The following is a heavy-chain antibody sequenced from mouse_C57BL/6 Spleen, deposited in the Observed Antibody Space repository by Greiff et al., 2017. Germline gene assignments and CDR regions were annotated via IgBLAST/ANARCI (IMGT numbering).Heavy chain of an antibody. CDR3: VSQVAFAY. CDR2: INPSTGGT. V-gene: IGHV1-42*01. CDR1: GYSFTGYY. Sequence: EVQLQQSGPELVKPGASVKISCKASGYSFTGYYMNWVKQSPEKSLEWIGEINPSTGGTTYNQKFKAKATLTVDKSSSTAYMQLKSLTSENAAVYYCVSQVAFAYWGQGTLVTVSA. D-gene: IGHD1-3*01. J-gene: IGHJ3*01.